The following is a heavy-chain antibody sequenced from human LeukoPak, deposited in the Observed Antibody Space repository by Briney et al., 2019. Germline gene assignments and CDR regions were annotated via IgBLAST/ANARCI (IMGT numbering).Heavy chain of an antibody. J-gene: IGHJ6*02. V-gene: IGHV3-23*01. CDR2: ISGSGGST. Sequence: PGGSLRLSCAASGFTFSSYAMSWVRQAPWKGLEWVSAISGSGGSTYYADSVKGRFTISRDNSKNTLYLQMNSLRAEDTAVYYCAKGYCSSTSCRLYYYYGMDVWGQGTTVTVSS. CDR3: AKGYCSSTSCRLYYYYGMDV. D-gene: IGHD2-2*01. CDR1: GFTFSSYA.